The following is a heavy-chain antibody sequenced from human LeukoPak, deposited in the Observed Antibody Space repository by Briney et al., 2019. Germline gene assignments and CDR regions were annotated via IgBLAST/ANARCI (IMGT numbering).Heavy chain of an antibody. CDR1: GFTFSDYY. CDR2: IGGSGGST. CDR3: AKVSGSGYYYPIDY. D-gene: IGHD3-22*01. J-gene: IGHJ4*02. Sequence: GGSLRLSCAASGFTFSDYYMSWIRQAPGKGLEWVSAIGGSGGSTHYADSVKGRFTISRDNSKNTLYLQMNSLRAEDTAEYYCAKVSGSGYYYPIDYWGQGTLVTVSS. V-gene: IGHV3-23*01.